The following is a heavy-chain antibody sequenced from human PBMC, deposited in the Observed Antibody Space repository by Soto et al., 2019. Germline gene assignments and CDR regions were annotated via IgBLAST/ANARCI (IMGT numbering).Heavy chain of an antibody. CDR1: GFTFSSYA. D-gene: IGHD6-19*01. J-gene: IGHJ6*02. V-gene: IGHV3-23*01. CDR2: ISGSGGNI. Sequence: DVQLLESGGGLVQPGGSLRLSCVVSGFTFSSYAMSWVRQAPGKGLEWVSSISGSGGNIYYADSVKGRFTISRDNSKNRLHLQMNSMRAEDTAVYYSAKPASGWYPKLMNGMDVWGQGTTVTVSS. CDR3: AKPASGWYPKLMNGMDV.